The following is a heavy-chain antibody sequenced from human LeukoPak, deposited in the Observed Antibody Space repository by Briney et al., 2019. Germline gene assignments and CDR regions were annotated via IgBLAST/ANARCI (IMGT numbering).Heavy chain of an antibody. V-gene: IGHV4-4*02. Sequence: SETLSLTCTVSGASIIGPKWWNWVRLSPGKGMEWIGEIFHSGSTHYNPSLKSRVTISVDTSKNQFSLILTSVTDADTAVYYCATSSGWYRYDSWGQGTLVTVSS. CDR2: IFHSGST. CDR3: ATSSGWYRYDS. D-gene: IGHD6-19*01. CDR1: GASIIGPKW. J-gene: IGHJ4*02.